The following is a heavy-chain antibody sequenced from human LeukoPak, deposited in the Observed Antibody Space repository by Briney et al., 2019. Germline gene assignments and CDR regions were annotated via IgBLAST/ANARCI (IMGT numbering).Heavy chain of an antibody. CDR2: INPSGGST. CDR3: ARYGHSPFFDY. CDR1: GYTFTNYH. D-gene: IGHD4-17*01. Sequence: ASVTVSCKACGYTFTNYHMNWVRQAPAQGLEGMGIINPSGGSTTNAQKFQGRVIMTRDMSTSTVYMELSSLRSEDTAVYFCARYGHSPFFDYSGQGTLVIVSS. J-gene: IGHJ4*02. V-gene: IGHV1-46*01.